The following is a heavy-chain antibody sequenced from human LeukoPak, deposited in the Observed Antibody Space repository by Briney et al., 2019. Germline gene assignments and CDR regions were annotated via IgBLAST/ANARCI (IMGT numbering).Heavy chain of an antibody. J-gene: IGHJ3*02. V-gene: IGHV4-39*01. D-gene: IGHD3-22*01. CDR1: GGSISSGSYY. CDR2: IYYSGST. Sequence: SETLSLTCTVSGGSISSGSYYWGWIRQPPGKGLEWIGSIYYSGSTYYNPSLKSRVTISVDTSKNQFSLKLSSVTAADTAVYYCARYDSSGYGAFDIWGQGTMVTVSS. CDR3: ARYDSSGYGAFDI.